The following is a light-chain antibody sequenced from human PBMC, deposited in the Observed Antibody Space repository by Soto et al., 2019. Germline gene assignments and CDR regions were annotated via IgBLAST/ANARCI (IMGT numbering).Light chain of an antibody. CDR2: RND. V-gene: IGLV1-47*01. CDR3: AACADRLSGTVV. Sequence: QSVLTQPPSASGAPRQRVTLSCSGSSSNVGSNYVYWYQQHPGTAPKILISRNDQRPSLVPDPFSGSKSGTSASLAISGPGSEDEADYYCAACADRLSGTVVFGGGTKLTVL. J-gene: IGLJ2*01. CDR1: SSNVGSNY.